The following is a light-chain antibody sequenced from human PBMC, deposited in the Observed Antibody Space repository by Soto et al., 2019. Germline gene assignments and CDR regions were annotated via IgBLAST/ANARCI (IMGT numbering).Light chain of an antibody. J-gene: IGKJ4*01. CDR1: QDISTY. CDR2: AAY. CDR3: QKYDNAPLT. V-gene: IGKV1-27*01. Sequence: DIQMTQAPSSQSASVGDRVTITCRARQDISTYLAWYQQKPGKVPKLLISAAYTLQSGVPPRFSGSGSGTDFTLTISSLQPEDVATYYCQKYDNAPLTFGGGTKVEIK.